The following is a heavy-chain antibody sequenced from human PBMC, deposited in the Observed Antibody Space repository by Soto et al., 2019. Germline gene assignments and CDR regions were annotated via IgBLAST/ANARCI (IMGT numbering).Heavy chain of an antibody. Sequence: EVQLLESGGGLVQPGGSLRLSCVGSGFFFSSYTMTWVRQAPGKGLEWVSSFSATSENTYYADSVRGRFTISGDNSKKTLFLQMNSLPAEEAAMYYCAKARDQQWVRLPFDYWGQGILVIVSS. CDR1: GFFFSSYT. D-gene: IGHD6-19*01. CDR2: FSATSENT. CDR3: AKARDQQWVRLPFDY. J-gene: IGHJ4*02. V-gene: IGHV3-23*01.